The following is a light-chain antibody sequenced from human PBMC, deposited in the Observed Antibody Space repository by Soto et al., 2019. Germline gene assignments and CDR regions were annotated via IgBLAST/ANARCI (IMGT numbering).Light chain of an antibody. CDR1: QSISSW. V-gene: IGKV1-5*01. CDR3: QQYYTYPWT. Sequence: GSRVPITCRASQSISSWLAWYQQKPGKAPRLLIYDASSLESGVPSRFSGSESGTEFTLTISSLQPDDSATYYCQQYYTYPWTFGQGTKVDI. J-gene: IGKJ1*01. CDR2: DAS.